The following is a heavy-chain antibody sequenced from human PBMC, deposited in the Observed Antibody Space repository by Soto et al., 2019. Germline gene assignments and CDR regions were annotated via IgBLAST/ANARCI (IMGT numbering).Heavy chain of an antibody. Sequence: GGSLRLSCAASGFTFSSYAMSWVRQAPGKGLEWVSAISGSGGSTYYADSVKGRFTISRDNSKNTLYLQMNGLRAEDTAVYYCAKGARYDFWSGYYRSYGMDVWGQGTTVTVSS. CDR2: ISGSGGST. D-gene: IGHD3-3*01. V-gene: IGHV3-23*01. J-gene: IGHJ6*02. CDR3: AKGARYDFWSGYYRSYGMDV. CDR1: GFTFSSYA.